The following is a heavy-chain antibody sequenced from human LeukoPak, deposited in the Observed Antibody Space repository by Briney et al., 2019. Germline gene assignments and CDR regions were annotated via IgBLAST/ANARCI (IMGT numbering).Heavy chain of an antibody. Sequence: PGGSLRPSCAASGFTFSSYAMSWVRQAPGKGLEWVSAISGSGGSTYYADSVKGRFTISRDNSKNTLYLQMNSLRAEDTAVYYCAKEEYSSSGTDWFDPWGQGTLVTVSS. CDR1: GFTFSSYA. CDR3: AKEEYSSSGTDWFDP. CDR2: ISGSGGST. V-gene: IGHV3-23*01. J-gene: IGHJ5*02. D-gene: IGHD6-13*01.